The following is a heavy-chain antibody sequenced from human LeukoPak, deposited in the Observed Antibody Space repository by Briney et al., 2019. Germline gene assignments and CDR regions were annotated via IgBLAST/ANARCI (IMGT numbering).Heavy chain of an antibody. J-gene: IGHJ4*02. D-gene: IGHD2-2*01. Sequence: PGGSLRLSCAASGFTFSNYGMHWVRKAPGKGLEWVAVIWYDGSNRYYADSVKGRFTISRDNSKNTLYLQMNSLRAEDTAVYYCARDGDIVVVPAARYFDYWGQGTLVTVSS. CDR3: ARDGDIVVVPAARYFDY. CDR2: IWYDGSNR. V-gene: IGHV3-33*01. CDR1: GFTFSNYG.